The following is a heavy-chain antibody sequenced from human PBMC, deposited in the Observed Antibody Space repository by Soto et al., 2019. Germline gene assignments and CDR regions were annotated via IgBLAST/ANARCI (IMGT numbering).Heavy chain of an antibody. D-gene: IGHD6-13*01. Sequence: EVHLLESGGRFVRPGGSLRLSCAASGFTFSTYAMTWVRQAPGKGLEWVSTLTGGGGTTYYADSVNGRFTISRDNSTNTLYLQRNRLRVEDTAVYYCAKIKQQLVQVQYHYYYGMDVWGQGTTVTVSS. CDR1: GFTFSTYA. J-gene: IGHJ6*02. V-gene: IGHV3-23*01. CDR2: LTGGGGTT. CDR3: AKIKQQLVQVQYHYYYGMDV.